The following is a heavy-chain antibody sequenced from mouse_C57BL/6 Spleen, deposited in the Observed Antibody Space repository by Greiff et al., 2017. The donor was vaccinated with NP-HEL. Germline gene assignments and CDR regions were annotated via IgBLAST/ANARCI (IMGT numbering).Heavy chain of an antibody. Sequence: QVQLQQSGTELVKPGASVKLSCKASGYTFTSYWMHWVKQRPGQGLEWIGNINPSNGGTNYNEKFKSKATLTVDKSSSTAYMQLSSLTSEDSAVYYCARAFTTVVATEAMDYWGQGTSVTVSS. CDR1: GYTFTSYW. V-gene: IGHV1-53*01. CDR2: INPSNGGT. CDR3: ARAFTTVVATEAMDY. J-gene: IGHJ4*01. D-gene: IGHD1-1*01.